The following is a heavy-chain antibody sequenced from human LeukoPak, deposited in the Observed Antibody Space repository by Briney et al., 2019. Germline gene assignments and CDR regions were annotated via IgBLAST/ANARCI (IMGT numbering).Heavy chain of an antibody. Sequence: PSETLSLTCAVYGGSFSGYYWSWIRQRPGKGLEWIGEINHSGSTNYNPSLKSRVTISVDTSKNQFSLKLSSVTAADTAVYYCARGLIGSGSTYKAPFDYWGQGTLVTVSS. CDR3: ARGLIGSGSTYKAPFDY. CDR2: INHSGST. D-gene: IGHD3-10*01. V-gene: IGHV4-34*01. CDR1: GGSFSGYY. J-gene: IGHJ4*02.